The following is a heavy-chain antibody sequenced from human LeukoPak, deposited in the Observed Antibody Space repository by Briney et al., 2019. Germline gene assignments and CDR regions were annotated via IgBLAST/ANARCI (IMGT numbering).Heavy chain of an antibody. Sequence: GRSLRLSCAASGFTFSHYAIHWVRQAPGKGLEWVAVISYDGSTKYYADSVKARFTISRDNSKNTLYLQMNSLRPDDTAVYYCAREIFDGDYNYYYGMDVWGQGTTVTVS. CDR3: AREIFDGDYNYYYGMDV. V-gene: IGHV3-30-3*01. D-gene: IGHD4-17*01. CDR2: ISYDGSTK. CDR1: GFTFSHYA. J-gene: IGHJ6*02.